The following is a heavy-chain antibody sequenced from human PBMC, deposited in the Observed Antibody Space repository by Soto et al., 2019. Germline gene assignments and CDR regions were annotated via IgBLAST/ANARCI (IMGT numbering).Heavy chain of an antibody. CDR3: VRNSSNTVAARGPFDP. Sequence: PGESLKISCPDCGYGFTAKWISWVRQMPGTGLEWVCRVAPRDSYTDYNPSFRGHVIISVDRSVSTVYLEWSSLKASDSATYYCVRNSSNTVAARGPFDPWGRGTPVTVS. CDR1: GYGFTAKW. CDR2: VAPRDSYT. V-gene: IGHV5-10-1*01. J-gene: IGHJ5*02. D-gene: IGHD6-6*01.